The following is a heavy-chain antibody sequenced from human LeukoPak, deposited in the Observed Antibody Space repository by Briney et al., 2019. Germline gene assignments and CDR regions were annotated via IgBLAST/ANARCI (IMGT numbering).Heavy chain of an antibody. Sequence: GGSLRLSCAASGFTFSSYSTNWVRQAPGKRLEWVSYISSSSSTIYYADSVKGRFTVSRDNAKNSLYLQMNSLRAEDTAVYYCARDLEDYYDSSGFDYWGQGTLVTVSS. J-gene: IGHJ4*02. CDR3: ARDLEDYYDSSGFDY. CDR1: GFTFSSYS. D-gene: IGHD3-22*01. V-gene: IGHV3-48*04. CDR2: ISSSSSTI.